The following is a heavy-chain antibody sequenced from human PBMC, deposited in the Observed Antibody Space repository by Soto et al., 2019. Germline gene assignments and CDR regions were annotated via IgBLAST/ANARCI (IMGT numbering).Heavy chain of an antibody. J-gene: IGHJ4*02. D-gene: IGHD3-10*01. Sequence: QVQLVQSGAEVKKPGASVKVSCKASGYTFTSYGISWVRQAPGQGLEWMGWISAYNGNTNYAQKLQGRVTMTTDTSTSTAYMELRSLRSDDTAGYYCARVYRSTIVRGELSEYWGQGTLVTVSS. CDR2: ISAYNGNT. CDR3: ARVYRSTIVRGELSEY. CDR1: GYTFTSYG. V-gene: IGHV1-18*01.